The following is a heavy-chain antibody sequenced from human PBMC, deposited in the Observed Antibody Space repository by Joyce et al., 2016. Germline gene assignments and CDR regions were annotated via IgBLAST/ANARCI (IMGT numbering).Heavy chain of an antibody. CDR3: ARDGGYYFDY. CDR2: SSSTGRT. J-gene: IGHJ4*02. Sequence: QVPLQESGPGLVKPSETLSLTCTVSGDSVTSLFWNWIRQPPGKGLEWVAHSSSTGRTKYNPALKSRANIALDAPRNQYSLKLTSVTAADTAIYYCARDGGYYFDYWGQGTLVAVSS. CDR1: GDSVTSLF. D-gene: IGHD3-16*01. V-gene: IGHV4-59*02.